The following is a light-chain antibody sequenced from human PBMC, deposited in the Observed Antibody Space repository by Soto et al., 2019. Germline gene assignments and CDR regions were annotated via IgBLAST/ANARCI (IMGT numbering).Light chain of an antibody. CDR3: CSFAGSRYYV. CDR2: EDN. Sequence: QSALTQPASVSGSTGQSITISCTGTSSDVGSYNLVSWFRQHPGKAPKLLIYEDNKRPSGVSNRFSGSKSGSTDSLTISGLQAEDEADYVCCSFAGSRYYVFGTGTKLTVL. V-gene: IGLV2-23*01. CDR1: SSDVGSYNL. J-gene: IGLJ1*01.